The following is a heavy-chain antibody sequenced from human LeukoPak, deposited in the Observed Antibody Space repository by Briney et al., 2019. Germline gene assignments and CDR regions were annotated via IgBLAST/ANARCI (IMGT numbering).Heavy chain of an antibody. D-gene: IGHD4-23*01. Sequence: HGESLKISCKGSGYSFTNYWIGWVRQTPGKGLEWMGIINPDDSEIKYSPSLQGQVTISADKPISTAYLQWSSLKASDTAMYYCARGPYGGNYYWGQGTLVTVSS. J-gene: IGHJ4*02. CDR3: ARGPYGGNYY. CDR1: GYSFTNYW. V-gene: IGHV5-51*01. CDR2: INPDDSEI.